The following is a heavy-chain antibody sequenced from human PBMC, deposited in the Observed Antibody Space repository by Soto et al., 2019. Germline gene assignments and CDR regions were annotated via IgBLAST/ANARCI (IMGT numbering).Heavy chain of an antibody. J-gene: IGHJ6*02. CDR2: IYYSGRT. CDR3: ARAQGNYYYYGMNV. V-gene: IGHV4-39*01. CDR1: GGSISSSSYY. Sequence: QLQLQESGPGLVKPSETLSLTCTVSGGSISSSSYYWGWIRQPPGKGLEWIGSIYYSGRTYYNLSLKSRITISVDTSKNQFSLKLSSVTAADTAVYYCARAQGNYYYYGMNVWGQGTTVTVSS.